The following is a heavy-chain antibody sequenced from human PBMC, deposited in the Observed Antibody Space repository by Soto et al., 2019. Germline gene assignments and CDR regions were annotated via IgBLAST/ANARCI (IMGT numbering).Heavy chain of an antibody. CDR1: GYTFTSYY. CDR3: ARGFSYYDFWSGQDIDY. J-gene: IGHJ4*02. V-gene: IGHV1-46*01. D-gene: IGHD3-3*01. Sequence: ASVKVSCKASGYTFTSYYMHWVLQAPGQGLEWMGIINPSGGSTSYAQKFQGRVTMTRDTSTSTVYMELSSLRSEDTAVYYCARGFSYYDFWSGQDIDYWGQGTLVTVSS. CDR2: INPSGGST.